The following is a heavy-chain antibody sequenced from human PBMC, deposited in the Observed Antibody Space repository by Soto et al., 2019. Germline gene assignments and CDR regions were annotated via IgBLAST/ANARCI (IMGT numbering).Heavy chain of an antibody. V-gene: IGHV1-18*01. Sequence: QVQLVQSGGEVKKPGASVKLSCTASGDTFTSYGISWVRQAPGQGLEWMGWISPYNGKTNYAQNVQSRVSMTTDTSTRTAYMALRRLRSDDTSVYYCARGGDVNYYHGMDVWGQGTTVTVSS. CDR1: GDTFTSYG. CDR3: ARGGDVNYYHGMDV. J-gene: IGHJ6*02. CDR2: ISPYNGKT. D-gene: IGHD5-12*01.